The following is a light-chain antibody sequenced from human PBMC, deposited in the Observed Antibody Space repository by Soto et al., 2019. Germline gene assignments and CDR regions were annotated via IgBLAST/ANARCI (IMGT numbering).Light chain of an antibody. J-gene: IGKJ2*01. CDR3: QHYSDSPAYT. CDR2: QTS. CDR1: QSLSREF. V-gene: IGKV3-20*01. Sequence: EIIVTQSPCTLSLSPGERATLSCRGSQSLSREFLAWYQQKPGQPPRLLMYQTSIMASGVPDRFSGSGSGTELLLTTSRLEPDDSAVYYCQHYSDSPAYTFGQGTKLEI.